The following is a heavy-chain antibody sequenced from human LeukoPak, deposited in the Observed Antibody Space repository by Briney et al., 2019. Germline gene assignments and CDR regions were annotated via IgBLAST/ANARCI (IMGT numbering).Heavy chain of an antibody. CDR3: ARDHRSFASVRRAGHWFDP. CDR2: IYHSGST. D-gene: IGHD6-19*01. V-gene: IGHV4-38-2*02. Sequence: SETLSLNCAVSGYSISSGYYWGWIRQPPGKGLEWIGSIYHSGSTYYNPSLKSRVTISVDTSKNQFSLKLSSVTAADTAVYYCARDHRSFASVRRAGHWFDPWGQGTLVTVSS. CDR1: GYSISSGYY. J-gene: IGHJ5*02.